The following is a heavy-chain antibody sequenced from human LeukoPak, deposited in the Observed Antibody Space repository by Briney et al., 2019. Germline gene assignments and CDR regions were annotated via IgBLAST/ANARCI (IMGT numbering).Heavy chain of an antibody. CDR3: ARDIADYEYIWGTSDY. CDR2: ISFDGVNK. CDR1: GFTFSKYA. D-gene: IGHD3-16*01. J-gene: IGHJ4*02. V-gene: IGHV3-30-3*01. Sequence: GRSLRLSCAASGFTFSKYAIHWVRQAPGKGLEWVAVISFDGVNKYYADSVKGRFTVSRDNSKNTLYLQMNSLKTEDTAVYYCARDIADYEYIWGTSDYWGQGTLVTVSS.